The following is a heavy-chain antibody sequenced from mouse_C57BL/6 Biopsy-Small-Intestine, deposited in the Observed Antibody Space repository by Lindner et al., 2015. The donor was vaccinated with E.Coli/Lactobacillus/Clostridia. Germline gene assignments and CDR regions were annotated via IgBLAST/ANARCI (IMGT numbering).Heavy chain of an antibody. V-gene: IGHV1-81*01. CDR3: ASPQTVRATWFAY. D-gene: IGHD3-2*01. CDR2: IYPRSGNT. J-gene: IGHJ3*01. Sequence: VQLQESGAELAGPGASVKLSCKASGYTFTSYGISWVKQRTGQGLEWIGEIYPRSGNTYYNEKFKGKATLTADKSSSTAYMQLSSLTSEDSTVYFCASPQTVRATWFAYWGQGTLVTVSA. CDR1: GYTFTSYG.